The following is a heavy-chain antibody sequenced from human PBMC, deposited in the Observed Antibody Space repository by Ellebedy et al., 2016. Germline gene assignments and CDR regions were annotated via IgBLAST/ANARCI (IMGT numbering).Heavy chain of an antibody. J-gene: IGHJ5*02. CDR2: ISGSGGST. CDR1: GFTFSSYA. Sequence: GGSLRLSXAASGFTFSSYAMSWVRQAPGKGLEWVSAISGSGGSTYYADSVMGRFTISRDNSKNTLYLQMNSLRTEDTAVYYCAREYGDGYNWGGNIWFDPWGQGTLVTVSS. V-gene: IGHV3-23*01. CDR3: AREYGDGYNWGGNIWFDP. D-gene: IGHD5-24*01.